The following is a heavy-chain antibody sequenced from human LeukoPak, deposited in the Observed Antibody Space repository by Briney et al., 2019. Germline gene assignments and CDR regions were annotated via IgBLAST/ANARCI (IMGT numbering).Heavy chain of an antibody. CDR1: GFTFSTYA. Sequence: GGSLRLSCAASGFTFSTYAIHWVRQAPGKGLGWVAVISFDGVNTFYADSVKGRFTISRDNTKNTLYLQMNSLRGEDPAVYYCAKDGVPSRWFGRNYFDYWGQGTLVSVSS. J-gene: IGHJ4*02. CDR2: ISFDGVNT. V-gene: IGHV3-30*04. CDR3: AKDGVPSRWFGRNYFDY. D-gene: IGHD3-10*01.